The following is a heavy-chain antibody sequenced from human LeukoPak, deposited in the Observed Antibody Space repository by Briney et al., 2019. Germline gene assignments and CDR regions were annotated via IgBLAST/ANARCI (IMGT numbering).Heavy chain of an antibody. CDR2: ISSGSGYI. J-gene: IGHJ4*02. V-gene: IGHV3-21*01. D-gene: IGHD1-26*01. Sequence: GGSLRLSCTASGFTFSTYSMNWVRQAPGKGLEWVSSISSGSGYIYYAESVKGRFTISRDNAKNSLYLQTNSLRAEDTAVYYCARDFGGSYLFDYWGQGTLVTVSS. CDR3: ARDFGGSYLFDY. CDR1: GFTFSTYS.